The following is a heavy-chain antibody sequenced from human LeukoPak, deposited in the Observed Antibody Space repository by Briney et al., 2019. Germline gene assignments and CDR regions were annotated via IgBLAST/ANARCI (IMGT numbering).Heavy chain of an antibody. CDR2: INPNTGGT. CDR1: GYTFTGYY. J-gene: IGHJ3*02. D-gene: IGHD4-17*01. Sequence: GASVQVSCKASGYTFTGYYMHWVRQAPGQGLEWMGWINPNTGGTNYAQKFQGRVTMTRDTSISTAYMELSRLRSDDTAVYYCARGDGDYVVFDIWGQGTMVTVSS. CDR3: ARGDGDYVVFDI. V-gene: IGHV1-2*02.